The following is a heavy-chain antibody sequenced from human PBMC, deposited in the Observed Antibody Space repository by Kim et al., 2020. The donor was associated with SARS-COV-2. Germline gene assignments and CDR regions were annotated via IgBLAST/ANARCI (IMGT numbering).Heavy chain of an antibody. CDR3: AKDRMYSTPGGY. V-gene: IGHV3-23*01. Sequence: YYAASVKGRFTISRDNSKNTLYLQRDGLRAEGTAVYYCAKDRMYSTPGGYWGQGTLVTVSS. J-gene: IGHJ4*02. D-gene: IGHD6-13*01.